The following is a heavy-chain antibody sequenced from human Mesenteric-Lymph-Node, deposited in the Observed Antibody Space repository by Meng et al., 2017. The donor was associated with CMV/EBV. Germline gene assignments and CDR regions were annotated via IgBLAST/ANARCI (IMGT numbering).Heavy chain of an antibody. D-gene: IGHD3-3*01. CDR1: GGSISSSSYY. V-gene: IGHV4-39*07. J-gene: IGHJ5*02. CDR2: IYYSGST. CDR3: ARYVGGLAITIFGVVESDGFDP. Sequence: GSLRLSCTVSGGSISSSSYYWGWIRQPPGKGLEWIGSIYYSGSTYYNPSLKSRVTISVDTSKNQFSLKLSSVTAADTAVYYCARYVGGLAITIFGVVESDGFDPWGQGTLVTVSS.